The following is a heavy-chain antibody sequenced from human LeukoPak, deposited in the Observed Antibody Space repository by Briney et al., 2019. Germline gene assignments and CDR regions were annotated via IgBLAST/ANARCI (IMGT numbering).Heavy chain of an antibody. V-gene: IGHV3-13*01. CDR3: ARGDYYDSQYNFDY. CDR2: IGTAGDT. CDR1: GFTFSSYD. D-gene: IGHD3-22*01. J-gene: IGHJ4*02. Sequence: PGGSLRLSCAASGFTFSSYDMHWVRQATGKGLEWVSAIGTAGDTYYPDSVKGRFTISRDNSKNTLYLQMNSLRAEDTAVYYCARGDYYDSQYNFDYWGQGTLVTVSS.